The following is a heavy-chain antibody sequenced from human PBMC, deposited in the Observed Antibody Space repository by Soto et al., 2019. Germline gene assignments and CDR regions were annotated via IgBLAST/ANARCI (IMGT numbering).Heavy chain of an antibody. CDR1: QFTFRSYG. Sequence: PGGSLRLSCETSQFTFRSYGMHWVRQAPGKGLQWVATISSDVAYENYIDSVKGRFTVSRDNSKSTLYLQMNSLRKDDTAMYYCVKDDVVDGHYYGPSEVFFWGRGTLVTVSS. CDR2: ISSDVAYE. J-gene: IGHJ4*02. D-gene: IGHD3-10*01. CDR3: VKDDVVDGHYYGPSEVFF. V-gene: IGHV3-30*18.